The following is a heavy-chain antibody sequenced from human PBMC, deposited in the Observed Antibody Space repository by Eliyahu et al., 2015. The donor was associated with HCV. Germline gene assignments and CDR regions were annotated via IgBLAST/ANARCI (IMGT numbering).Heavy chain of an antibody. Sequence: EVQLLQSGGGXVQPGGSLXXSXAAPGFTFSNYAMSWVRQAPGKGXEWVSSIXYSGGSTHYADSVKGRFTISRDNSKNTLYLQMNSLRAEDTAVYYCAKGEHGVDYWGQGTLVTVSS. CDR2: IXYSGGST. D-gene: IGHD1/OR15-1a*01. CDR3: AKGEHGVDY. CDR1: GFTFSNYA. J-gene: IGHJ4*02. V-gene: IGHV3-23*01.